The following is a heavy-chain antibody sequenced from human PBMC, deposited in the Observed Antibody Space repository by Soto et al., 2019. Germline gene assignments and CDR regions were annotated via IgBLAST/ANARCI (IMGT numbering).Heavy chain of an antibody. Sequence: QVQLQESGPGLVKPSDTLSLTCAVSGYSISSSNWWGWIRQPPGKGLEWIGYIYYSGTTYYNPSHKTRVTISVDTSKNQFSLKLTSVTAVDTAVYYGARREIQGPIDYWGQGTLVTVSS. J-gene: IGHJ4*02. CDR2: IYYSGTT. CDR1: GYSISSSNW. CDR3: ARREIQGPIDY. D-gene: IGHD1-26*01. V-gene: IGHV4-28*01.